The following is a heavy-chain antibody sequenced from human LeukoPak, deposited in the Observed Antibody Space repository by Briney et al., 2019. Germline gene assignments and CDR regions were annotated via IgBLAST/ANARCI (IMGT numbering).Heavy chain of an antibody. J-gene: IGHJ4*02. CDR1: GGSISSYY. Sequence: PSETLSLTCTVSGGSISSYYWSWIRQPPGKGLEWIGYIYYIGSTNYNPSLKSRVTISVDTSKNQFSLKLSSVTAADTAVYYCARGLYYGDYYFDYWGQGTLVTVSS. D-gene: IGHD4-17*01. CDR3: ARGLYYGDYYFDY. V-gene: IGHV4-59*01. CDR2: IYYIGST.